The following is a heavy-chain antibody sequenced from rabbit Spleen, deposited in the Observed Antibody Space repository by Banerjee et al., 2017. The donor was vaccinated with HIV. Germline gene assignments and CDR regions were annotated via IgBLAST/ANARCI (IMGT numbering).Heavy chain of an antibody. J-gene: IGHJ4*01. V-gene: IGHV1S40*01. CDR2: IDTGSSGFT. CDR3: ARDTSYGGGWGAANL. D-gene: IGHD4-1*01. Sequence: QSLEESGGDLVKPGASLTLTCIASGVSFSGDSYMCWVRQAPGKGLEWIACIDTGSSGFTYFASWAKGRFTISKTSSTTVTLQMTSLTAADTATYFCARDTSYGGGWGAANLWGPGTLVTVS. CDR1: GVSFSGDSY.